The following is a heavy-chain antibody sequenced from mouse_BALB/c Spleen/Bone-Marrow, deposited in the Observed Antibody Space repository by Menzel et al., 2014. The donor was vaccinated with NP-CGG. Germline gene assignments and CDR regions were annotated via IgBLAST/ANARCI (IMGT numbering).Heavy chain of an antibody. CDR1: GYTFTSYY. CDR3: TRGDDYDEEFAY. V-gene: IGHV1S81*02. J-gene: IGHJ3*01. Sequence: QVQLKESGAELVKPGASVKLSCKASGYTFTSYYMYWVKQRPGQGLEWIGGINPSNGGTNFNEKFKSKATLTVDKPSSTAYMQLSSLTSEDSAVYYCTRGDDYDEEFAYWGQGTLVTVSA. D-gene: IGHD2-4*01. CDR2: INPSNGGT.